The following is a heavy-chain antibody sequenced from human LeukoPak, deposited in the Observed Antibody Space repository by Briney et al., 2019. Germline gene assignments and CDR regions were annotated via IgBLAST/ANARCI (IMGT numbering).Heavy chain of an antibody. CDR1: GYSFTSYW. V-gene: IGHV5-10-1*01. Sequence: GESLKISCKGSGYSFTSYWISWVRQMPGKGLEWMGRIDPSDSYTNYSPSFQGHVTISADKSISTANLQWSSLKASDTAMYYCARLVVPAAKAGDYWGQGTLVTVSS. CDR3: ARLVVPAAKAGDY. J-gene: IGHJ4*02. D-gene: IGHD2-2*01. CDR2: IDPSDSYT.